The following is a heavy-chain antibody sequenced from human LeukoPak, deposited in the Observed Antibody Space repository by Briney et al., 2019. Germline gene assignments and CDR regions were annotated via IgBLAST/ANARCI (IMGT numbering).Heavy chain of an antibody. CDR1: GGSISSYY. Sequence: SETLSLTCTVSGGSISSYYWSWIRQPPGKGLEWIGYISYSGSTYYNPSLKSRVTMSLDTSKNQFSLKLSSVTAADTAVYYCAKMSTAEVCFDYWGQGTLVTVSS. CDR3: AKMSTAEVCFDY. V-gene: IGHV4-59*04. J-gene: IGHJ4*02. CDR2: ISYSGST. D-gene: IGHD5-24*01.